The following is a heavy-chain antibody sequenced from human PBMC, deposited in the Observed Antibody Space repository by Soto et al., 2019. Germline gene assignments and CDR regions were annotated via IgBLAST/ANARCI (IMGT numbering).Heavy chain of an antibody. Sequence: SETLSLTCTVSGDSVISGGYHWSWIRQPPGKGLEWIGYIYSSGSANYNPSLKSRVTISRDTSKNQISLKVASVTAADTAGYYCARGFSSVSMDAWGQGTTVTVSS. CDR1: GDSVISGGYH. CDR3: ARGFSSVSMDA. V-gene: IGHV4-61*08. CDR2: IYSSGSA. D-gene: IGHD6-19*01. J-gene: IGHJ6*02.